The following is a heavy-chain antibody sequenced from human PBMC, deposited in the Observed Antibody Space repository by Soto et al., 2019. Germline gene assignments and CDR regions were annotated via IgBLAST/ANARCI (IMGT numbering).Heavy chain of an antibody. Sequence: QLQLQESGSGLVKPSQTLSLTCAVSGGSISSGGYSWSWIRQPPGKGLEWIGYIYHSGSTYYNPSLKSRVTISVDRSKNQFSLKLSSLTAADTAVYYCSRGRTGTTYRFDYWGQGTLVTVSS. V-gene: IGHV4-30-2*01. D-gene: IGHD1-7*01. CDR1: GGSISSGGYS. CDR3: SRGRTGTTYRFDY. J-gene: IGHJ4*02. CDR2: IYHSGST.